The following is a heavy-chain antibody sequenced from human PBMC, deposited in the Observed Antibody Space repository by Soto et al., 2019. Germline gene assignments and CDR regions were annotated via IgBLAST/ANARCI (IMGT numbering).Heavy chain of an antibody. J-gene: IGHJ6*02. CDR2: MNEDGDTT. V-gene: IGHV3-74*01. CDR1: GFTFSSYW. CDR3: ASDLSGRADV. Sequence: PGGSLRLSCAASGFTFSSYWMHWVRQAPGKGLVWVSRMNEDGDTTDYADSVKGRFTISRDNAKNTLYLQMNSLRVEDTAVYYCASDLSGRADVWGQGTTVTVSS. D-gene: IGHD3-10*01.